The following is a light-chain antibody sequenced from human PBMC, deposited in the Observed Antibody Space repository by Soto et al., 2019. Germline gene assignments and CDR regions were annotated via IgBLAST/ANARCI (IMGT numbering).Light chain of an antibody. J-gene: IGKJ1*01. CDR3: QQSYSIPWT. V-gene: IGKV1-39*01. CDR2: AAS. CDR1: QNIGNY. Sequence: DIQMTQSPFSLSASVGDRVTITCRASQNIGNYLNWYQQKPGRAPSLLIYAASSLQSGVPSRFSGSGSGPDFPLTISSLQPEDFATYYCQQSYSIPWTFGHGTKVEIK.